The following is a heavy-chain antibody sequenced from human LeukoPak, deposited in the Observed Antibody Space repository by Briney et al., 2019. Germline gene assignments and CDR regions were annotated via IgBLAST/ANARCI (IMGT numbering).Heavy chain of an antibody. V-gene: IGHV3-74*01. Sequence: GGSLRLSCAASGFTFSSYWMHWVRHAPGKGLEWVSRINSDGSSISYAESVKGRFTISRDNAKNTLYLLMNSLRAEDTAVYYCVRRTFQYTESSYFDYWGQGSLVTVSS. CDR2: INSDGSSI. J-gene: IGHJ4*02. CDR3: VRRTFQYTESSYFDY. CDR1: GFTFSSYW. D-gene: IGHD1-26*01.